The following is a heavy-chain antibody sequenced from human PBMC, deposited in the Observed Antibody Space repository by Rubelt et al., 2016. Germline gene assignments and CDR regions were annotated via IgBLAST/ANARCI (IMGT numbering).Heavy chain of an antibody. D-gene: IGHD4-17*01. Sequence: QVQLQESGPGLVKPSDTLSLTCTVSGSSIGSGYYWGWIRQPPGKGLEWIGNIYHTGSTYYNPSLKSRVTISVDTSRNQFSLWLSAGTAADSAGYYCARESTTTVTNGPFDYWGQGTLVTVSS. V-gene: IGHV4-38-2*02. J-gene: IGHJ4*02. CDR2: IYHTGST. CDR1: GSSIGSGYY. CDR3: ARESTTTVTNGPFDY.